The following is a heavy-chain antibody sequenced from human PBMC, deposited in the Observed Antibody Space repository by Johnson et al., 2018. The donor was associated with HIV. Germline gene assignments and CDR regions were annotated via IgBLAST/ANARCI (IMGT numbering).Heavy chain of an antibody. CDR2: IPYDGSNK. CDR3: AKDRGSGWPDGFEV. CDR1: GFTFSSYA. Sequence: QVQLVESGGGVVQPGRSLRLSCAASGFTFSSYAMHWVRQDPGKGLEWVAVIPYDGSNKYYADSVKGRFTISRDNSKNTLFLQMNSLRAEDTAVYYCAKDRGSGWPDGFEVWGQGAMVTVSS. J-gene: IGHJ3*01. D-gene: IGHD6-19*01. V-gene: IGHV3-30*04.